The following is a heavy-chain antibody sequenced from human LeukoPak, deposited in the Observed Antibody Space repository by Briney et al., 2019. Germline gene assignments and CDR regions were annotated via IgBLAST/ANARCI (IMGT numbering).Heavy chain of an antibody. CDR2: IYPGDSDT. J-gene: IGHJ4*02. CDR3: ARLLGPYCSSTSCYEYFDY. D-gene: IGHD2-2*01. CDR1: GYSFTSYW. V-gene: IGHV5-51*01. Sequence: GESLKISCKGSGYSFTSYWIGWVGQMPGKGLEWMGIIYPGDSDTRYSPSFQGHVTISADKSISTAYLQWSSLKASDTAMYYCARLLGPYCSSTSCYEYFDYWGQGTLVTVSS.